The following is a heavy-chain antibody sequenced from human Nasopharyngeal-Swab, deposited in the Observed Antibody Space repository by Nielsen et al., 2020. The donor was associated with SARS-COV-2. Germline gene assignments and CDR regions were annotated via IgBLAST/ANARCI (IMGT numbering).Heavy chain of an antibody. Sequence: SVKVSCKTSGGTFSSYGISWFRLAPGQGLEWMGGIIPILPITNYAQKFQDRVTITADKSTSTAYMELSSLRSEDTAAYYCARGGWLRKDYYYSYYYMDVWGKGTTVTVSS. CDR3: ARGGWLRKDYYYSYYYMDV. D-gene: IGHD5-24*01. CDR2: IIPILPIT. CDR1: GGTFSSYG. J-gene: IGHJ6*03. V-gene: IGHV1-69*10.